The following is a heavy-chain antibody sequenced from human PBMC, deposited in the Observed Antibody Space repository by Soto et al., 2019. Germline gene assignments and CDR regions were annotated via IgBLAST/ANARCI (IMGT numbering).Heavy chain of an antibody. CDR3: ARQVAYCISTSCYYFGY. V-gene: IGHV4-59*08. Sequence: QVQLQESGPGLVKPSETLSLSCTVSGGSISIYYWSWIRQPPGKGLEWIGYIYHSGSTNYNPSLKSRFIRSVDTSKNQFSLKLSSVTAADTAVYYCARQVAYCISTSCYYFGYWGQGTLVTVSS. CDR1: GGSISIYY. CDR2: IYHSGST. D-gene: IGHD2-2*01. J-gene: IGHJ4*02.